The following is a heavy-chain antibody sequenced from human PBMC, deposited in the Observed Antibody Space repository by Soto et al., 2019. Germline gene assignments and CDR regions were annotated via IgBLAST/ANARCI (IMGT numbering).Heavy chain of an antibody. D-gene: IGHD3-22*01. CDR3: AKWREGTMIYFDH. V-gene: IGHV3-23*01. CDR2: ISGGGDRT. CDR1: GFTFSDYA. Sequence: EVPLLESGGGLVQPGGSLRLSCAASGFTFSDYAMTWARQAPGKGLEWVSAISGGGDRTYYADSVKGRFTISRDNSMNTLYLQMNSLRVEDTALYYCAKWREGTMIYFDHWGQGILVTVSS. J-gene: IGHJ4*02.